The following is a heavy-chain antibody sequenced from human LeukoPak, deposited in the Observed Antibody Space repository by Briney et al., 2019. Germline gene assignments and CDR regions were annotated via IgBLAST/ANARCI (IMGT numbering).Heavy chain of an antibody. CDR3: ARDPYSGTYGNTYYYYMDV. D-gene: IGHD1-26*01. Sequence: GGSLRLSCEASGFSFSSYNMDWVRQTPGKGLEWISSITTSSSYTFYGDSVKGRFTISRNNARNSLYLQMNSLTAEDTGVYYCARDPYSGTYGNTYYYYMDVWGKGTTVTISS. J-gene: IGHJ6*03. CDR1: GFSFSSYN. CDR2: ITTSSSYT. V-gene: IGHV3-21*01.